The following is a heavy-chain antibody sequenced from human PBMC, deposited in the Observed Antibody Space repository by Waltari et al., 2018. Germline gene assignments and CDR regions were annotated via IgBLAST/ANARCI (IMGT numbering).Heavy chain of an antibody. V-gene: IGHV5-10-1*03. CDR3: ALGSNWFLH. D-gene: IGHD3-16*01. J-gene: IGHJ5*02. CDR1: GYTFTSDW. Sequence: EVQLVQSGAEVKKPGESLRISCKGSGYTFTSDWITWVRQMPGKGLEWMGGIDPSDSYTNYGPPFRGHVTFSVDKSTSTAYLQWTSLKASDSAMYYCALGSNWFLHWGQGSLVTVSS. CDR2: IDPSDSYT.